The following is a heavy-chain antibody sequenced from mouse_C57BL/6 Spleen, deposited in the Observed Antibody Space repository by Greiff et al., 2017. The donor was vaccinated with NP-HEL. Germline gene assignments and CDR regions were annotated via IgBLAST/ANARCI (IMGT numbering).Heavy chain of an antibody. V-gene: IGHV1-80*01. Sequence: VQLQQSGAELVKPGASVKISCKASGYAFSSYWMNWVKQRPGKGLEWIGQIYPGDGDTNYNGKFKGKATLTADKSSSTAYMQLSSLTSEDSAVYFCARDYGSSYGRFFAYWGQGTLVTVSA. J-gene: IGHJ3*01. CDR3: ARDYGSSYGRFFAY. D-gene: IGHD1-1*01. CDR1: GYAFSSYW. CDR2: IYPGDGDT.